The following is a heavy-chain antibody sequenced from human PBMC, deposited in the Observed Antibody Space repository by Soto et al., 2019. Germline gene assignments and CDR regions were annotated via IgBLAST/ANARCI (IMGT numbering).Heavy chain of an antibody. Sequence: QVQLQESGPGLVKPSETLSLTCTVSGGSISSYYWSWIRQPPGKGLEWIGDIYYSGSTNYNPSLNSRVYISIDTSKNQFSLKLSSLTAADTAVYYCAREADRLFCGGGSCYGGWFDPWGQGTLVTVSS. CDR1: GGSISSYY. V-gene: IGHV4-59*01. CDR2: IYYSGST. D-gene: IGHD2-15*01. J-gene: IGHJ5*02. CDR3: AREADRLFCGGGSCYGGWFDP.